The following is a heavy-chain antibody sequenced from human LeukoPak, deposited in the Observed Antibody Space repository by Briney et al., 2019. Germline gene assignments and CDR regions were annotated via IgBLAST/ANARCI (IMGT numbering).Heavy chain of an antibody. CDR1: GFTVSSNY. D-gene: IGHD6-6*01. Sequence: GGSLRLSCAASGFTVSSNYMSWVRQAPGKGLEWVAFIRYDGSNKYYADSVKGRFTISRDNSKNTLYLQMNSLRAEDTAVYYCAKDRLEYSSYYYYYMDVWGKGTTVTVSS. J-gene: IGHJ6*03. CDR2: IRYDGSNK. V-gene: IGHV3-30*02. CDR3: AKDRLEYSSYYYYYMDV.